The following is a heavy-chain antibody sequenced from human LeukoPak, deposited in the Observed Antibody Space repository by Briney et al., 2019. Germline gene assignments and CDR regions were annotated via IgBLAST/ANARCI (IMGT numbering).Heavy chain of an antibody. Sequence: PGGSLRLSCEGSGFTFKWYAMHWVRQAPGKGLEWVAVVSSDGTTNYYADSVKGRFTISRDNSKNTLYLQMDSLRPEDTAVFFCVREGMIPTRQGGHYYHYLDARAKGTTATVSS. CDR1: GFTFKWYA. CDR2: VSSDGTTN. D-gene: IGHD2-15*01. CDR3: VREGMIPTRQGGHYYHYLDA. J-gene: IGHJ6*03. V-gene: IGHV3-30*04.